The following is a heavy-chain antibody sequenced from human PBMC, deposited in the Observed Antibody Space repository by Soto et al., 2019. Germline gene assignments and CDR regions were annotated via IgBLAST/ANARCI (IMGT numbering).Heavy chain of an antibody. CDR3: AKSYDSSGVDAFDI. V-gene: IGHV3-30*18. CDR2: ISYDGSNK. CDR1: GFTFSSYG. J-gene: IGHJ3*02. Sequence: QVQLVESGGGVVQPGRSLKLSCAASGFTFSSYGMHWVRQAPGKGLEWVAVISYDGSNKYYADSVKGRFTISRDNSKNTLYLQMKSLRAEDTAVYYCAKSYDSSGVDAFDIWGQGTMVTVSS. D-gene: IGHD3-22*01.